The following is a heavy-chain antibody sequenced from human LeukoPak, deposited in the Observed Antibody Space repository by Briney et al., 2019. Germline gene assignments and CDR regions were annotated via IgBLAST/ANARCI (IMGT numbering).Heavy chain of an antibody. CDR2: IYQTGST. CDR1: GGSISSSSYC. D-gene: IGHD6-13*01. Sequence: PSGTLSLTCTVSGGSISSSSYCWGWIRQPPGKGLEWIGSIYQTGSTYYNPSLKSRVTISVDTSQNQFSLKLSSVTAADTAVYYCARGELTSSWYWWFDPWGQGTLVTVSS. J-gene: IGHJ5*02. V-gene: IGHV4-39*07. CDR3: ARGELTSSWYWWFDP.